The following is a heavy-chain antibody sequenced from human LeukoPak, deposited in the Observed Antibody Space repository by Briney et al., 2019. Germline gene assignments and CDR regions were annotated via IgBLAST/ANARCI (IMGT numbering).Heavy chain of an antibody. Sequence: GSLRLSCAASGFTFSSYAMHWVRPAPGKGLAWVAVISYDGSNKYYADSVKGRFTISRDNSKNTLYLQMNSLRAEDTAVYHCARSDSSGWYDYYYYGMDVWGQGTTVTVSS. J-gene: IGHJ6*02. D-gene: IGHD6-19*01. CDR1: GFTFSSYA. CDR3: ARSDSSGWYDYYYYGMDV. V-gene: IGHV3-30*04. CDR2: ISYDGSNK.